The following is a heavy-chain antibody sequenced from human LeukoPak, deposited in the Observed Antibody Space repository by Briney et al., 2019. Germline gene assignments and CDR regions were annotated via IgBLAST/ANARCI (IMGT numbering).Heavy chain of an antibody. CDR1: GYTFTSYA. D-gene: IGHD2-2*01. CDR3: ATMDRYSSSTSCYCPY. CDR2: INAGNGNT. J-gene: IGHJ4*02. Sequence: ASVKVSCKASGYTFTSYAMHWVRQAPGQRLEWMGWINAGNGNTKYSQKFQGRVTITRDTSASTAYMELSSLRSEDTAVYYCATMDRYSSSTSCYCPYWGQGTLVTVSS. V-gene: IGHV1-3*01.